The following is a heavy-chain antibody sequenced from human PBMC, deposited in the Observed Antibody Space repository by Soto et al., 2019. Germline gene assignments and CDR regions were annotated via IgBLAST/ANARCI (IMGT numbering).Heavy chain of an antibody. CDR1: GGSTTNYY. CDR3: ARYFDVNTALDYWYFDP. D-gene: IGHD3-9*01. Sequence: QVQLQESGPGLVKPSETLSLTCTVSGGSTTNYYWSWLRQPAGKGLEYMGRIYGSGRTNYTPSLKTRVTRFASLNEMSLRLTYVTAADTAVYYCARYFDVNTALDYWYFDPWGRGALGTVSS. V-gene: IGHV4-4*07. CDR2: IYGSGRT. J-gene: IGHJ2*01.